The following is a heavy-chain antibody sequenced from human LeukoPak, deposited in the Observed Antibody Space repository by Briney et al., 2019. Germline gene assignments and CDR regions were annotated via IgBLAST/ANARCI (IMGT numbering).Heavy chain of an antibody. Sequence: PGGSLRLSCAASEFTFSNYWMNWVRQAPGKGLEWVSYISSSGSTIYYADSVKGRFTISRDNAKNSLYLQMNSLRAEDTAVYYCARVNIPYYFDYWGQGTLVTVSS. CDR2: ISSSGSTI. V-gene: IGHV3-48*04. CDR1: EFTFSNYW. CDR3: ARVNIPYYFDY. J-gene: IGHJ4*02. D-gene: IGHD2/OR15-2a*01.